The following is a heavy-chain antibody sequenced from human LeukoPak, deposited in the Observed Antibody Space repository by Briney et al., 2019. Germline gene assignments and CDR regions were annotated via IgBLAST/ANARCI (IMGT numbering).Heavy chain of an antibody. Sequence: GASVKVSCKASGYTFTSYGISWVRQAPGQGLEWMGWISAYNGNTKYAQKFQDRVTMTTDTSTSTALMELRGLRSEDTAVYYCARPGNIRKGRAFDIWGQGTMVTVSS. CDR1: GYTFTSYG. D-gene: IGHD4-23*01. CDR2: ISAYNGNT. V-gene: IGHV1-18*01. J-gene: IGHJ3*02. CDR3: ARPGNIRKGRAFDI.